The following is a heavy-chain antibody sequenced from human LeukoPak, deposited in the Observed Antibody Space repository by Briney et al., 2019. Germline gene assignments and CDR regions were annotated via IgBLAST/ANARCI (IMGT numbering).Heavy chain of an antibody. D-gene: IGHD2-15*01. CDR1: GGTFSSYA. J-gene: IGHJ3*02. V-gene: IGHV1-69*01. Sequence: SVKVSCKASGGTFSSYAISWVRQAPGQGLEWMGGIIPIFGTANYAQKFQGRVTITADESTSTAYMELSSLRSEDTAVYYCARVLSYVPRAFDIWAKGQWSPSLQ. CDR2: IIPIFGTA. CDR3: ARVLSYVPRAFDI.